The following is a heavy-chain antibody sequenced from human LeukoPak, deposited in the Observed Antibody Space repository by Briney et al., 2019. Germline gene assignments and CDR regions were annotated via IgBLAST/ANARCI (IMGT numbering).Heavy chain of an antibody. V-gene: IGHV3-23*01. Sequence: GRSLRLSCAASGFTFSSYAMSWVRQAPGKGLEWVSTISGSGGSTFYADSVKGRFTISRDNSKNTLYLQMNSLRAEDTAVYYCANPPSSSSWYVGDFDYWGQGTLVTVSS. CDR1: GFTFSSYA. D-gene: IGHD6-13*01. J-gene: IGHJ4*02. CDR3: ANPPSSSSWYVGDFDY. CDR2: ISGSGGST.